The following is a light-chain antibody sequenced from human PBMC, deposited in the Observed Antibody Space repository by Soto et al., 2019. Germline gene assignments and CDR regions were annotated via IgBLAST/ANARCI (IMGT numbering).Light chain of an antibody. Sequence: QSVLTPPRSVSGSPGQSVTISCTGTNSDVGGYNFVSWYQQLPGKAPKLMISAVSQRPSGVPDRFSGSKSGNTASLTISGLQADDEADYFCCSYKASDIWVFGGGTKVTVL. CDR2: AVS. CDR1: NSDVGGYNF. J-gene: IGLJ3*02. CDR3: CSYKASDIWV. V-gene: IGLV2-11*01.